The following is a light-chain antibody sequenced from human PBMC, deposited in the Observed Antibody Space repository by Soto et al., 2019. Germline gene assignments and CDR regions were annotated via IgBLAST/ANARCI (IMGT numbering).Light chain of an antibody. V-gene: IGLV1-51*01. CDR2: DDN. Sequence: HSALTQPPSVSSAPGQKVTMSCSGSSSNIGANSGSWYQQLPGTAPKLLVYDDNKRPSGIPDRFSGSKSGTSATLGITGFQTGDEADYYCGSWDSSLSAYVFGTGTKVTVL. CDR3: GSWDSSLSAYV. J-gene: IGLJ1*01. CDR1: SSNIGANS.